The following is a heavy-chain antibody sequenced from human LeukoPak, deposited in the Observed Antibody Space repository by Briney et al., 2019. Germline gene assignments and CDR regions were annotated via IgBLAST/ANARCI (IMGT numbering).Heavy chain of an antibody. Sequence: ASVKVSCKASGYTFTNYDINWVRQATGQGLEWMGWMNPNSGNTGYAQELQGRVTMTRNSSISTAFMELSSLRSEDTAVYCCARGGTIYDSILEDAFDIWGQGTMVTVSS. CDR3: ARGGTIYDSILEDAFDI. V-gene: IGHV1-8*01. J-gene: IGHJ3*02. D-gene: IGHD3-22*01. CDR1: GYTFTNYD. CDR2: MNPNSGNT.